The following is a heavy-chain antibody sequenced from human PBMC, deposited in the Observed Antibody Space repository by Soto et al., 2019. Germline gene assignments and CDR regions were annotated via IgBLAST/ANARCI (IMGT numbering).Heavy chain of an antibody. Sequence: VQLVESGGGLVQTSGSLRIACVASGFTFSDYYMSWVRQAPGKGLEWVSYISSSGNTIYYADSVKGRFTISRDNAKNSVYLQMNSLRAEDTALYFCVKMSSENYYDPVFSWGQGTLVTVSS. V-gene: IGHV3-11*01. J-gene: IGHJ4*02. CDR3: VKMSSENYYDPVFS. D-gene: IGHD3-22*01. CDR1: GFTFSDYY. CDR2: ISSSGNTI.